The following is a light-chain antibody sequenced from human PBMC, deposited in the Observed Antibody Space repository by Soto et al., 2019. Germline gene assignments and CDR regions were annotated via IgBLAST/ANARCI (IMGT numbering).Light chain of an antibody. J-gene: IGKJ5*01. CDR1: QGISSW. V-gene: IGKV1-12*01. Sequence: DIQMTQSPSSVSASVGDRVTITCRASQGISSWLAWYQQKPGKAPKLLIYGASSLQVEVPSRFSGSESGTDFTLPIRSLQPDDFATYYCQPANTFPLTFGQGTRLEIK. CDR3: QPANTFPLT. CDR2: GAS.